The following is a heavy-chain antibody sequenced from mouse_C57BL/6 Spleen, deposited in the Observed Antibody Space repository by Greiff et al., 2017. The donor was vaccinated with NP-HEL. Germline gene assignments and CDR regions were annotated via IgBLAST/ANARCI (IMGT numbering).Heavy chain of an antibody. J-gene: IGHJ4*01. Sequence: VQLQQPGAELVKPGASVKLSCKASGYTFTSYWMHWVKQRPGQGLEWIGMIHPNSGSTNYNEKFKSKATLTVDKSSSTAYMQLSSLTSEDSAVYYCARWGYYGSSYVDYWGQGTSVTVSS. CDR2: IHPNSGST. CDR3: ARWGYYGSSYVDY. V-gene: IGHV1-64*01. CDR1: GYTFTSYW. D-gene: IGHD1-1*01.